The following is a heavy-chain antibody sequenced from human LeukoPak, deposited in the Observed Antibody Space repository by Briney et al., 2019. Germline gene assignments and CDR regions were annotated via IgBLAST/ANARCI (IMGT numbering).Heavy chain of an antibody. J-gene: IGHJ4*02. CDR3: ARDRSYDFWSGYTFDY. V-gene: IGHV3-7*01. CDR1: GFTFSSYW. D-gene: IGHD3-3*01. CDR2: IKQDGSEK. Sequence: GGSLRLSCAASGFTFSSYWMSWVRQAPGKGPEWVANIKQDGSEKYYVDSVKGRFTISRDNAKNSLYLQMNSLRAEDTAVYYCARDRSYDFWSGYTFDYWGQGTLVTVSS.